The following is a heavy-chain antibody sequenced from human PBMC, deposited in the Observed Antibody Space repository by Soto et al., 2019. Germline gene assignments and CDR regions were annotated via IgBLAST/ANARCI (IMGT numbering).Heavy chain of an antibody. D-gene: IGHD4-17*01. J-gene: IGHJ5*02. CDR1: GFTFSSSW. CDR3: ARGQYGGWFDP. V-gene: IGHV3-74*01. CDR2: INSDGSSR. Sequence: EVQLVESGGGLVQPGGSLRLSCAASGFTFSSSWMHWVRQAPGEGLVWVSRINSDGSSRSYADSVKGRFTISRDNAKTTLYLQTNSLRGEDTAVYYCARGQYGGWFDPWGQGTLVTVSS.